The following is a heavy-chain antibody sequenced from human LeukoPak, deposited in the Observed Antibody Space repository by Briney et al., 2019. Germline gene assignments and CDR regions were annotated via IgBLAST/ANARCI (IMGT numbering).Heavy chain of an antibody. D-gene: IGHD3-10*01. CDR1: GVSISSSNSY. CDR2: IYYSGNT. CDR3: ASVIYGSGSYVYYYYYYMDV. V-gene: IGHV4-39*01. Sequence: PSETLSLTCTVSGVSISSSNSYWGWIRQPPGKGLEWIGSIYYSGNTYYNPSLKSRVTISVDTSKNQFSLKLSSVTAADTAVYYCASVIYGSGSYVYYYYYYMDVWGKGTTVTISS. J-gene: IGHJ6*03.